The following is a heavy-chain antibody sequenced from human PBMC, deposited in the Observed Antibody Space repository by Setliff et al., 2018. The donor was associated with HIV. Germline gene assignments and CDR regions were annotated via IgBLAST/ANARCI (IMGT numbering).Heavy chain of an antibody. J-gene: IGHJ4*02. CDR3: ARDLGGPRNFDN. Sequence: PSETLSLTCTVSGDSFNGSHYLWGWIRQPPGKGLEWVGNVYYNWATYYNPSLKNRVTISVDTSKNQFSLRLTSVTAADTAVYYCARDLGGPRNFDNWGQGTLVTVSS. CDR1: GDSFNGSHYL. D-gene: IGHD2-15*01. CDR2: VYYNWAT. V-gene: IGHV4-39*07.